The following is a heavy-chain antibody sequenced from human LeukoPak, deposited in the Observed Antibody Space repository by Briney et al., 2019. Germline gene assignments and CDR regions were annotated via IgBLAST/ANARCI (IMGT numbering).Heavy chain of an antibody. CDR1: GFTFSSYG. V-gene: IGHV3-30*18. J-gene: IGHJ4*02. D-gene: IGHD6-19*01. CDR3: AKDLSSGWALDY. CDR2: ISYDGSNK. Sequence: PGGSLRLSCAASGFTFSSYGMHWVRQAPGKGLEWVAVISYDGSNKYYADSVKGRFTSSRDNSKNTLYLQMNSLRAEDTAVYYCAKDLSSGWALDYWGQGTLVTVSS.